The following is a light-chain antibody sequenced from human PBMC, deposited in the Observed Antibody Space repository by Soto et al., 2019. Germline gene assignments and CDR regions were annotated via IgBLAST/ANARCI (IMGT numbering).Light chain of an antibody. V-gene: IGKV3-15*01. CDR3: QHFGYWLWT. Sequence: EIVMTQSPATLSVSPGERATLSCRASLGVRSNLAWYQQKPGQAPRLLIYGASTRATGIPARFSGSGSGTEFTLTISSLQSEDFAVYYCQHFGYWLWTFGQGTKVEIK. J-gene: IGKJ1*01. CDR1: LGVRSN. CDR2: GAS.